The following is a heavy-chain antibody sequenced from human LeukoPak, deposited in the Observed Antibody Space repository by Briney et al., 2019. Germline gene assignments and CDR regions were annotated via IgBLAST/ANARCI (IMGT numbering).Heavy chain of an antibody. J-gene: IGHJ4*02. CDR1: GFTFSGSA. Sequence: GGSLRLSCAASGFTFSGSAMHWVRQASGKGLEWVGRIRSKANSYATAYAASVKGRFTISRDDSKNTAYLQMNSLKTEDTAVYYCTTVEEIRGYSGYDWGYWGQGTLVTVSS. CDR3: TTVEEIRGYSGYDWGY. V-gene: IGHV3-73*01. CDR2: IRSKANSYAT. D-gene: IGHD5-12*01.